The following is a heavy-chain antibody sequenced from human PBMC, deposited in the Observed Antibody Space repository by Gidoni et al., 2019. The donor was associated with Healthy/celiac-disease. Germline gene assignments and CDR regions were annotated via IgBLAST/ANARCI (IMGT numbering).Heavy chain of an antibody. CDR1: GFTFDDYA. V-gene: IGHV3-9*03. CDR2: ISWNSGSI. Sequence: EVQLVESGGGLVQPGRSLRLSCAASGFTFDDYAMHWVRQAPGKGLEWVSGISWNSGSIGYADSVKGRFTISRDNAKNSLYLQMNSLRAEDMALYYCARQVSKRLRGATTVTTYGMDVWGQGTTVTVSS. J-gene: IGHJ6*02. D-gene: IGHD4-17*01. CDR3: ARQVSKRLRGATTVTTYGMDV.